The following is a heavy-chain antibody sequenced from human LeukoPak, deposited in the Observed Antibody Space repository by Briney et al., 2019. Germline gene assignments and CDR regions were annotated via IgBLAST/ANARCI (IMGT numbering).Heavy chain of an antibody. V-gene: IGHV3-7*01. CDR1: EFTLTTYW. J-gene: IGHJ2*01. D-gene: IGHD2-2*01. CDR3: ARISHSSSWYFDL. CDR2: IKQDSNEK. Sequence: GGSLRLSCAASEFTLTTYWMAWVRQAPGKGLEWVANIKQDSNEKNYMDSVKGRFTISRDNGMNSLYLQMNSLRAEDTAVYYCARISHSSSWYFDLWGRSTLVFVSS.